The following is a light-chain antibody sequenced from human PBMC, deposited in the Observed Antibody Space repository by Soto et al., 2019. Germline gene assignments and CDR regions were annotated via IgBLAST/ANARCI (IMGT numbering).Light chain of an antibody. CDR1: QSVSKTY. V-gene: IGKV3-20*01. CDR3: QQYGTLPWT. Sequence: EIVLTQSPGTLSLSPGERATLSCRASQSVSKTYLAWYQQKPGQAPRLLMFGVSSRATGIPDRFSGSGSGTDFTLTISRLEPGDFAVYYCQQYGTLPWTFGQGXKVXX. J-gene: IGKJ1*01. CDR2: GVS.